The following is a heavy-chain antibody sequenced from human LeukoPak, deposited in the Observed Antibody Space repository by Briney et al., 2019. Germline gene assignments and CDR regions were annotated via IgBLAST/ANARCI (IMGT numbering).Heavy chain of an antibody. Sequence: GGSLRLSCAASGFTFSSYWMSWVRQAPGKGLEWVANIKQDGSEKYYVDSVKGRFTISRDNAKNSLYLQMNSLRAEDTAVYYCATGVFWWGYYDSSGYYNDAFDIWGQGTMVTVSS. CDR2: IKQDGSEK. D-gene: IGHD3-22*01. J-gene: IGHJ3*02. CDR3: ATGVFWWGYYDSSGYYNDAFDI. V-gene: IGHV3-7*01. CDR1: GFTFSSYW.